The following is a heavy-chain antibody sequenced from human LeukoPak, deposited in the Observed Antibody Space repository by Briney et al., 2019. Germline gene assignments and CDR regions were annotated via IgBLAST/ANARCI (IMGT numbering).Heavy chain of an antibody. Sequence: ASVKVSCKASGGTFSSYAISWVRQAPGQGLEWMGGIIPIFGTANYAQKFQGRVTITADESTSTAYMELSSLRSEDTAVYYCARDRRVGATQYYFDYWGQGTLVTVSS. CDR1: GGTFSSYA. CDR3: ARDRRVGATQYYFDY. V-gene: IGHV1-69*13. J-gene: IGHJ4*02. CDR2: IIPIFGTA. D-gene: IGHD1-26*01.